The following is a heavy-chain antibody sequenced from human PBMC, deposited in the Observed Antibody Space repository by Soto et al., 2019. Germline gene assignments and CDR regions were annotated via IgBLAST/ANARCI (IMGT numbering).Heavy chain of an antibody. CDR3: AREPSGSYTRWKDFDY. CDR1: GDSISSSSYY. D-gene: IGHD1-26*01. V-gene: IGHV4-39*01. CDR2: IYYSGNT. Sequence: SETLSLTCTVSGDSISSSSYYWGWIRQPPGKGLEWIGSIYYSGNTYYNPSLKSRVTISVDTSKNQFSLRLKSVTAADTAVYYCAREPSGSYTRWKDFDYWGQVTLVTVS. J-gene: IGHJ4*02.